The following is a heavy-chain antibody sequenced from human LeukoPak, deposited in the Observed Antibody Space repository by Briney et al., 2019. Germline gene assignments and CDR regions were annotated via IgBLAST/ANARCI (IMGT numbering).Heavy chain of an antibody. CDR2: IWYDGSNK. CDR3: ARGGSSWYGDY. J-gene: IGHJ4*02. CDR1: GFTFRSYG. D-gene: IGHD6-13*01. Sequence: GGSLRLSCAASGFTFRSYGMHWVRQAPGKGLEWVAVIWYDGSNKYYADSVKGRFTISRDNAKNSLYLQINSLRAEDTAVYYCARGGSSWYGDYWGQGTLVTVSS. V-gene: IGHV3-33*01.